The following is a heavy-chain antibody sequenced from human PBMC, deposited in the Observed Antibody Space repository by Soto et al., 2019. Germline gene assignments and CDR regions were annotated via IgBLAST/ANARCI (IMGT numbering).Heavy chain of an antibody. V-gene: IGHV4-59*08. D-gene: IGHD6-19*01. CDR1: GGSISSYY. CDR3: ARGVAVAGRYYYYYYYMDV. J-gene: IGHJ6*03. CDR2: IYYSGST. Sequence: SETLSLTCTVSGGSISSYYWSWIRQPPGKGLEWIGYIYYSGSTNYNPSLKSRVTISVDTSKNQFSLKLSSVTAADTAVYYCARGVAVAGRYYYYYYYMDVWGKGTTVTVSS.